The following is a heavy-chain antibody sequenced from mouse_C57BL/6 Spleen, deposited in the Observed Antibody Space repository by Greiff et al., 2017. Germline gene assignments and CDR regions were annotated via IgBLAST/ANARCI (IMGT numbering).Heavy chain of an antibody. V-gene: IGHV1-59*01. CDR2: IDPYDSYT. Sequence: QVQLQQPGAELVRPGTSVKLSCKASGYTFTSYWMHWVKQRPGQGLEWIGVIDPYDSYTNYNQKFKGKATLTVDTSSSTAYMQLSSLTSEDSAVYYCARGSESNYEWFAYWGQGTLVTVSA. CDR1: GYTFTSYW. CDR3: ARGSESNYEWFAY. J-gene: IGHJ3*01. D-gene: IGHD2-5*01.